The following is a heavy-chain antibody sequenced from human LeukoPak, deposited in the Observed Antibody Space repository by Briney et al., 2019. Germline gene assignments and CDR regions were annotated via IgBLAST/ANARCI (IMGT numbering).Heavy chain of an antibody. V-gene: IGHV3-33*01. CDR2: IWYDGSNK. J-gene: IGHJ4*02. D-gene: IGHD3-10*01. CDR1: GFTFSSYG. CDR3: ARNKHYYGSGSYYYYFDY. Sequence: GGSLRLSCAASGFTFSSYGMHWVRQAPGKGLEWVAVIWYDGSNKYYADSVKGRFTISRDNSKNTLYLHMNSLRAEDTAVYYCARNKHYYGSGSYYYYFDYWGQGTLVTVSS.